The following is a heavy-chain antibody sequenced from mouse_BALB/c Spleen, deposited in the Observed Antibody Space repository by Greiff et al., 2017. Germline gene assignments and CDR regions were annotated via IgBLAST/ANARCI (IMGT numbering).Heavy chain of an antibody. CDR2: ISSGGST. J-gene: IGHJ4*01. D-gene: IGHD1-1*01. V-gene: IGHV5-6-5*01. Sequence: EVKLVESGGGLVKPGGSLKLSCAASGFTFSSYAMSWVRQTPEKRLEWVASISSGGSTYYPDSVKGRFTISRDNARNILYLQMSSLRSEDTAMYYCARRSYGSSYKAMDYWGQGTSVTVSS. CDR1: GFTFSSYA. CDR3: ARRSYGSSYKAMDY.